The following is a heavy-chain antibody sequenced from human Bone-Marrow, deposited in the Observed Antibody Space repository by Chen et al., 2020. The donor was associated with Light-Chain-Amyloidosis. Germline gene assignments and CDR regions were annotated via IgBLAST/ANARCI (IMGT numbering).Heavy chain of an antibody. D-gene: IGHD6-13*01. Sequence: EVQLVESGGGLVQPGGSLRLSCAASGFTFSSYYMNWVRQAPGKGLEWVSYISSSGSTIYYADSVKGRFTISRDNAKNSLYLQMNSLRAEDTAVYYCARDRGSSWFDSFDYWGQGTLVTVSS. J-gene: IGHJ4*02. CDR3: ARDRGSSWFDSFDY. CDR1: GFTFSSYY. V-gene: IGHV3-48*03. CDR2: ISSSGSTI.